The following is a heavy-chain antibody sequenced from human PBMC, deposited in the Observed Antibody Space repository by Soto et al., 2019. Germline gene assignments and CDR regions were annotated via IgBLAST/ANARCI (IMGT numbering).Heavy chain of an antibody. CDR1: GFTFSSHS. CDR3: ARDNPSGYGDC. D-gene: IGHD5-12*01. J-gene: IGHJ4*02. V-gene: IGHV3-48*01. Sequence: EVQLVESGGGLVQPGGSLRLSCAASGFTFSSHSMNWVRQAPGKGLEWVSYISSNSSTIYYADSVKGRFTISRDNAKNSLSLQMNSLRAEDTAVSYCARDNPSGYGDCWGQGTLVTVSS. CDR2: ISSNSSTI.